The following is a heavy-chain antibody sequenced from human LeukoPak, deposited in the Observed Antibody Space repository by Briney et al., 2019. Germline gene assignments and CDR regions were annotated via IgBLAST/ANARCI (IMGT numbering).Heavy chain of an antibody. CDR3: ARGRVHYYYYGMDV. D-gene: IGHD3-10*01. CDR1: GGSFSGYY. CDR2: INHSGST. J-gene: IGHJ6*02. V-gene: IGHV4-34*01. Sequence: SETLSLTCAVYGGSFSGYYWSWIRQPPGKGLEWIGEINHSGSTNYNPSLKSRVTISVDTSKNQFSLKLSSVTAADTAVYYCARGRVHYYYYGMDVWGQGTTVTVSS.